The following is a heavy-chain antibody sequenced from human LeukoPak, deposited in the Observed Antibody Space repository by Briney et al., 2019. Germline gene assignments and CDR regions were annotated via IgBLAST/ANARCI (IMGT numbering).Heavy chain of an antibody. D-gene: IGHD2/OR15-2a*01. J-gene: IGHJ4*02. V-gene: IGHV4-34*01. CDR1: GGSFSGYY. Sequence: SETLSLTCAVYGGSFSGYYWSWTRQPPGKGLEWIGEINHSGSTNYNPSLKSRVTISVDTSKNQFSLKLSSVTAADTAVYYCARTFSRRSDFDYWGQGTPVTVSS. CDR2: INHSGST. CDR3: ARTFSRRSDFDY.